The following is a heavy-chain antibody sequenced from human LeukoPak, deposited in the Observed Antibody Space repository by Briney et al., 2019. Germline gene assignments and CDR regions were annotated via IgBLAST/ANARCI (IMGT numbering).Heavy chain of an antibody. J-gene: IGHJ4*02. CDR2: IRSKAYGGTI. CDR3: TRDLGDHCSSTTCYDALVDS. D-gene: IGHD2-2*01. CDR1: GLTFGDYA. Sequence: GGSLRLSCRTSGLTFGDYAMNWVRQAPGKGLEWISFIRSKAYGGTIEYAASVKGRFTISRDDSKRVAYLRMNSLKTDDTAVYYCTRDLGDHCSSTTCYDALVDSWGQGTLVTVSS. V-gene: IGHV3-49*04.